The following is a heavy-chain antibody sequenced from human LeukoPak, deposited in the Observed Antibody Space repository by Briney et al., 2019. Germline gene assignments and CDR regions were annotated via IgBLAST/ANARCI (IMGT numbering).Heavy chain of an antibody. CDR1: GFTFSSYV. CDR3: ARVRYCSGGSCYGNWYDP. Sequence: GGSLRLSCAASGFTFSSYVMHWVRQAPGKGLEWVSYISSSGRSINYADSVRGRFTISRDNGKNSLYLQMNSLRAEDTAVYYCARVRYCSGGSCYGNWYDPWGQGTLVTVSS. J-gene: IGHJ5*02. V-gene: IGHV3-48*03. CDR2: ISSSGRSI. D-gene: IGHD2-15*01.